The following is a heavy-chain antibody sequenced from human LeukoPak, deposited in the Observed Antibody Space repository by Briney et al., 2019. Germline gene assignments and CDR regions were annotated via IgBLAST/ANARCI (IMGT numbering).Heavy chain of an antibody. V-gene: IGHV3-23*01. D-gene: IGHD3-3*01. CDR2: ISGGGGST. CDR3: ASGVDSAD. J-gene: IGHJ4*02. CDR1: GFTFSSYA. Sequence: GGSLRLSCAVSGFTFSSYAMSWVRQAPGKGLEWVSAISGGGGSTYYSDSVKGRFTISRDNSKNTLYLQMNSLRAEDTAVYYCASGVDSADWGQGTLVTVSS.